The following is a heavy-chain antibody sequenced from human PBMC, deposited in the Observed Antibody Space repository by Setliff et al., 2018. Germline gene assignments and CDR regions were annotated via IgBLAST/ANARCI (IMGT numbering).Heavy chain of an antibody. CDR3: ARENPSRLYSSSWFEGAFDI. CDR2: VNHSGST. CDR1: GGSFSGYY. Sequence: SETLSLTCAVYGGSFSGYYWSWIRQPPGKGLEWIGEVNHSGSTNYNPSLKSRVTISVDTSKNQFSLKLSSVTAADTAVYYCARENPSRLYSSSWFEGAFDIWGQGTMVTVSS. V-gene: IGHV4-34*01. D-gene: IGHD6-13*01. J-gene: IGHJ3*02.